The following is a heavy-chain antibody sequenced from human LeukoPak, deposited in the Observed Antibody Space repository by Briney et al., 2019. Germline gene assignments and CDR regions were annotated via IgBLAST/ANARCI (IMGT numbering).Heavy chain of an antibody. D-gene: IGHD3-9*01. CDR3: AKAPTGYVPGD. CDR1: GFTFSTYS. Sequence: GGSLRLSCAASGFTFSTYSMAWVRQAPGKGLEWVSVISGSGGNTYYADAVRGRFTISRDNSKNTVSLQMNSLRVEDTAVYYCAKAPTGYVPGDWGQGTLVTVSS. CDR2: ISGSGGNT. J-gene: IGHJ4*02. V-gene: IGHV3-23*01.